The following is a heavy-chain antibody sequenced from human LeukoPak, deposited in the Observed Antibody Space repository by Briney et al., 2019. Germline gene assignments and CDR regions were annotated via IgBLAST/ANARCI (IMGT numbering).Heavy chain of an antibody. Sequence: ASVKVSCKASGYTFSDYYMNWVRQAPGQGLEWMGWINPNDGGTNYAQKFQDRVTMTRDTSISTAYMELRRLKSDDTAVYYCARSEAFDIWGQGKMVTVSS. V-gene: IGHV1-2*02. CDR3: ARSEAFDI. J-gene: IGHJ3*02. CDR1: GYTFSDYY. CDR2: INPNDGGT.